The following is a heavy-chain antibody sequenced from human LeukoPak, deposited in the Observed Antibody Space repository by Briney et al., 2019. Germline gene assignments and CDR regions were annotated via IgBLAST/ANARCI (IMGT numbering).Heavy chain of an antibody. CDR1: GGSISSGGYY. D-gene: IGHD2-2*02. V-gene: IGHV4-30-4*08. J-gene: IGHJ3*02. Sequence: SETLSLTCTVSGGSISSGGYYWSWIRQPPGKGLEWIGYTYYSWSTYYNPSLKSRVTISVDTSKNQFSLKLSSVTAADTAVYYCARVVPAAIGAFDIWGQGTMVTVSS. CDR3: ARVVPAAIGAFDI. CDR2: TYYSWST.